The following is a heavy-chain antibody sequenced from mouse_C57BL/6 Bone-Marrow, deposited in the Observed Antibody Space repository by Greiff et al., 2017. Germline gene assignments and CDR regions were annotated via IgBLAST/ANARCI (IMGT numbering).Heavy chain of an antibody. V-gene: IGHV1-81*01. D-gene: IGHD1-1*01. J-gene: IGHJ2*01. CDR2: IYPRSGNT. CDR1: GYTFTSYG. CDR3: ARRPYYYGSSYDY. Sequence: VKLMESGAELARPGASVKLSCKASGYTFTSYGISWVKQRTGQGLEWIGEIYPRSGNTYYNEKFKGKATLTADKSSSTAYMELRSLTSEDSAVYFCARRPYYYGSSYDYWGQGTTLTVSS.